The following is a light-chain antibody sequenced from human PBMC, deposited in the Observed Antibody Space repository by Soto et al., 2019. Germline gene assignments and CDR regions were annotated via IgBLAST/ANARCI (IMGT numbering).Light chain of an antibody. CDR3: LQDYNYPFT. V-gene: IGKV1-6*01. J-gene: IGKJ3*01. Sequence: AIQMTQSPSSLSASLGDRVTITCRASQAIRNDLGWYQQKPGKAPKVLIYAASSLQSGVPSRFSVTESGTDFTLTISSLQPEDFATYYCLQDYNYPFTFGPGTKVDIK. CDR2: AAS. CDR1: QAIRND.